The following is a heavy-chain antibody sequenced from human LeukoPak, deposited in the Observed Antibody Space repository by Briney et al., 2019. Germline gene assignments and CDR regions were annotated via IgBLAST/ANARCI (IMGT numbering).Heavy chain of an antibody. CDR3: AKSGGQ. V-gene: IGHV3-23*01. CDR2: ISTGGGST. CDR1: GFTFSIYD. Sequence: GGSLRLSCAASGFTFSIYDMSWVRQAPGKGLEWVSTISTGGGSTYYADSVKGRFTISRDNSKSTLYPQINGLRGDDTAVYYCAKSGGQWGQGTLVTVSS. D-gene: IGHD2-15*01. J-gene: IGHJ4*02.